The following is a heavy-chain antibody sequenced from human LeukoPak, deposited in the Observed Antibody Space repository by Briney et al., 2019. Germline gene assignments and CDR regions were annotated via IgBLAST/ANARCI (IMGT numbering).Heavy chain of an antibody. Sequence: GGSLRLSCAASGFTFSSCAMSWVRQAPGKGLEWVSVIYSGGCTYYADSVKGRFTISRDNSKNTLYLQMNSLRAEDTAVYYCARDTRYYDSSGFYYYYGMDVWGQGTTVTVSS. CDR1: GFTFSSCA. V-gene: IGHV3-66*01. CDR3: ARDTRYYDSSGFYYYYGMDV. D-gene: IGHD3-22*01. J-gene: IGHJ6*02. CDR2: IYSGGCT.